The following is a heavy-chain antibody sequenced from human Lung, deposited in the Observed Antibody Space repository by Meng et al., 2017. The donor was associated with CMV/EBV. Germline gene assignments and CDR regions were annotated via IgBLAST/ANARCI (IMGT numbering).Heavy chain of an antibody. CDR3: ARGRRGGFLEWLLSGNWVDP. J-gene: IGHJ5*02. Sequence: SETXSLTCAVYGGSFSGYYWSWIRQPPGKGLEWIGEINHSGSTNYNPSLKSRVTISVDTSKNQFSLKLSSVTAADTAVYYCARGRRGGFLEWLLSGNWVDPWXQGTLVTVSS. V-gene: IGHV4-34*01. D-gene: IGHD3-3*01. CDR1: GGSFSGYY. CDR2: INHSGST.